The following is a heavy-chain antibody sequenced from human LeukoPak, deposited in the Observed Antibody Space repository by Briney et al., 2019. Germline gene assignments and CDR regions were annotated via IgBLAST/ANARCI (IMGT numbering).Heavy chain of an antibody. CDR2: IYYSGST. Sequence: SETLSLTCTVSGGSISSSSYCWGWIRQPPGKGLEWIGSIYYSGSTYYNPSLKSRVTISVDTSKNQFSLKLSSVTAADTAVYYCARHLLVAENYDFWSGYDSAAAYYFDYWGQGTLVTVSS. CDR1: GGSISSSSYC. V-gene: IGHV4-39*01. J-gene: IGHJ4*02. D-gene: IGHD3-3*01. CDR3: ARHLLVAENYDFWSGYDSAAAYYFDY.